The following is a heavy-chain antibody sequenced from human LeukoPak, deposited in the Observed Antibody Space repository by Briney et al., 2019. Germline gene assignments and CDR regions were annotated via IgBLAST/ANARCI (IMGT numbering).Heavy chain of an antibody. V-gene: IGHV1-8*03. Sequence: ASVKVSCKASGYTFTSYDINWVRQATGQGLEWMGWMNPNSGNTGYAQKFQGRVTITRNTSISTAYMELSSLRSEDTAVYYCARTNNWNYLYYYYYMDVWGKGTTVTVSS. CDR1: GYTFTSYD. CDR3: ARTNNWNYLYYYYYMDV. J-gene: IGHJ6*03. CDR2: MNPNSGNT. D-gene: IGHD1-7*01.